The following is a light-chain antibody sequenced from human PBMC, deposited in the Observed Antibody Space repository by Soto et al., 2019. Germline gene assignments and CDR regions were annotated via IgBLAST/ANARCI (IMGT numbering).Light chain of an antibody. V-gene: IGLV2-14*01. CDR3: SSFAGSNNFPYV. J-gene: IGLJ1*01. Sequence: QSVLTQPASVSGSPGQSITISCTGTSSDIGPYNFVSWYQHHPGEAPKLIIYEVTNRPSGVSHRFSGSKSGNTASLAISGLQPEDEADYYCSSFAGSNNFPYVFGTGTKV. CDR1: SSDIGPYNF. CDR2: EVT.